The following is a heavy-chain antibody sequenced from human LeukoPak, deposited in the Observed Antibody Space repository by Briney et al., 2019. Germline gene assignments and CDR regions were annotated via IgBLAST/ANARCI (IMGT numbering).Heavy chain of an antibody. V-gene: IGHV3-23*01. CDR2: ISGNTGST. J-gene: IGHJ4*02. CDR3: AKGTGYSSGWLFDY. CDR1: GFTLSSYA. Sequence: GGSLRLSCAASGFTLSSYAMSWVRQAPGKGLEWVSLISGNTGSTYYADSVKGRFTISRDNSKNTLYLQMNSLRAEDTAVYYCAKGTGYSSGWLFDYWGQGTLVTVSS. D-gene: IGHD6-19*01.